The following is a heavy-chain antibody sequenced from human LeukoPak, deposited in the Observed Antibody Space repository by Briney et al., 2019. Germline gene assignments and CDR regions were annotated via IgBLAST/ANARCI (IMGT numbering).Heavy chain of an antibody. D-gene: IGHD1-26*01. V-gene: IGHV4-59*01. Sequence: SSETLSLTCTVSGGSISSYYWSWIRQPPGKGLEWIGYIYYSGSTNYNPSLKSRVTISVDTSKNQFSLKLSSVTAADTAVYYCARGYGGSSHWYYYYYMDVWGKGTTVTISS. J-gene: IGHJ6*03. CDR3: ARGYGGSSHWYYYYYMDV. CDR1: GGSISSYY. CDR2: IYYSGST.